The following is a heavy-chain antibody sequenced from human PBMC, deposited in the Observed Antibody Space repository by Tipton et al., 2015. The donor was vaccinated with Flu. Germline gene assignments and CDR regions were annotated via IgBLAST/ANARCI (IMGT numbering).Heavy chain of an antibody. CDR2: IHRSGDT. J-gene: IGHJ4*02. D-gene: IGHD6-19*01. CDR1: GDSIGSRYY. CDR3: ARGVSSGWYSAGYFDY. Sequence: TLSLTCTVSGDSIGSRYYWGWIRQPPGKGLEWIGNIHRSGDTHHNPSLKSRVTISVDTSKNQFSLRLTSMTAADTAVYYCARGVSSGWYSAGYFDYWGQGALVTVSS. V-gene: IGHV4-38-2*02.